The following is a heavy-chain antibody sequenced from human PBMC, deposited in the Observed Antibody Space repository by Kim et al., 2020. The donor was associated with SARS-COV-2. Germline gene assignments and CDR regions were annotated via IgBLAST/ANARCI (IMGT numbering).Heavy chain of an antibody. J-gene: IGHJ6*02. CDR3: AGTMVRGVIITGGMDV. D-gene: IGHD3-10*01. Sequence: DYVKGRFTISQDNSKNTLYLQMNSRRAEDTAVYYCAGTMVRGVIITGGMDVWGQGTTVTVSS. V-gene: IGHV3-53*01.